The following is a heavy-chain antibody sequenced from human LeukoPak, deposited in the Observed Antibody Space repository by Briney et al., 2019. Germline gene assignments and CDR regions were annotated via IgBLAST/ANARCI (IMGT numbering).Heavy chain of an antibody. Sequence: SETLSLTCTVSGGSIRSSSYYWGWIRQPPGKGLEWIGSIYYSGSTYYNPSLKSRVTISVDTSKNQFSLKLSSVTAADTAVYYCAREDLRLRPFDYWGQGTLVTVSS. CDR3: AREDLRLRPFDY. V-gene: IGHV4-39*07. CDR1: GGSIRSSSYY. D-gene: IGHD3-16*01. J-gene: IGHJ4*02. CDR2: IYYSGST.